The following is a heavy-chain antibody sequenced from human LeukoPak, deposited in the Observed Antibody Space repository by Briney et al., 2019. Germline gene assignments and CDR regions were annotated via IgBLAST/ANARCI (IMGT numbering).Heavy chain of an antibody. CDR2: ISGSSGSL. J-gene: IGHJ6*02. CDR3: AKEVSNGMDV. CDR1: GFTFRNYA. V-gene: IGHV3-23*01. D-gene: IGHD2-8*01. Sequence: PGGSLRLSCTASGFTFRNYAMSWVRQAPGEGLEWVSVISGSSGSLYYTDSVKGRFTISRDNSKNTLYLQMNSLRADDTAVYYCAKEVSNGMDVWGQGTTVTVSS.